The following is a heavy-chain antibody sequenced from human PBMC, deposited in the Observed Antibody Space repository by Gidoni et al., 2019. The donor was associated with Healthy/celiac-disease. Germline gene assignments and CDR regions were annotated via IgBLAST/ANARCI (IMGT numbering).Heavy chain of an antibody. V-gene: IGHV1-69*04. D-gene: IGHD5-12*01. CDR3: AREGTWIRDYYYGMDV. J-gene: IGHJ6*02. Sequence: QVQLVHSGAEVTKPGSSVKVSCTASGGTFSSYTISWVRQAPGQGLEWMGRIIPILGIANYAQKFQGRVTITADKSTSTAYMELSSLRSEDTAVYYCAREGTWIRDYYYGMDVWGQGTTVTVSS. CDR2: IIPILGIA. CDR1: GGTFSSYT.